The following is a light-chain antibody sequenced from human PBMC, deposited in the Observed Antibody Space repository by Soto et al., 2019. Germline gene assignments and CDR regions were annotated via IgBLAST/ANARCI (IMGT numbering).Light chain of an antibody. CDR1: SSDISGFYH. Sequence: QSALTQPASVSDSPGQSITISCIGTSSDISGFYHVSWHQQHPGKAPKLIIYDVSNRPSGVSNRFSGSKTGNTASLIISGLQAEDEADYYCSSYTSSSSYVFGSGTKVTVL. CDR3: SSYTSSSSYV. V-gene: IGLV2-14*03. CDR2: DVS. J-gene: IGLJ1*01.